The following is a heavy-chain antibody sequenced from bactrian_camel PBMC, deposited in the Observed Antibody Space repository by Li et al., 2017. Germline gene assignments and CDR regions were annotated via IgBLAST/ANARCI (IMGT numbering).Heavy chain of an antibody. CDR1: GYTADINC. CDR2: IDRDGVT. Sequence: VQLVESGGGSVQAGGSLRLSCAASGYTADINCMGWFRQAPGKERERVAGIDRDGVTKYADSVKGRFTISQDNALKILYLQLNSLKPEDTARYYCAVGFAMLVRWLLVENEYTSWGRGPRSPSP. D-gene: IGHD6*01. V-gene: IGHV3S53*01. J-gene: IGHJ4*01.